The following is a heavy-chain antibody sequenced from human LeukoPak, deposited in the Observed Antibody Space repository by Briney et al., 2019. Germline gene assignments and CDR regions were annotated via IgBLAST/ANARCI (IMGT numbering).Heavy chain of an antibody. Sequence: SETLSLTCTVSGGSISSSSYYWGWIRQPPGKGLEWIGSIYYSGSTNYNPSLKSRVTISVDTSKNQFSLKLSSVTAADTAVYYCARDKPRWLQRTKDWYFDLWGRGTLVTVSS. D-gene: IGHD5-24*01. CDR2: IYYSGST. CDR1: GGSISSSSYY. J-gene: IGHJ2*01. CDR3: ARDKPRWLQRTKDWYFDL. V-gene: IGHV4-39*07.